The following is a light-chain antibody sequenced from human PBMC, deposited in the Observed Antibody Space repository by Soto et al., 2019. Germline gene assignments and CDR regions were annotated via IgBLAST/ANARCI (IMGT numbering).Light chain of an antibody. J-gene: IGKJ4*01. Sequence: EIVLTQSPGTLSLSPGETATLSCRASQTIGSTYLAWYQQKPGQAPRLLIFGTSRRATGIPDRFSGSGSGTDFTLSISRLEPEDFAVYYCQRYNNWPLTFGGGTKVESK. V-gene: IGKV3-20*01. CDR3: QRYNNWPLT. CDR2: GTS. CDR1: QTIGSTY.